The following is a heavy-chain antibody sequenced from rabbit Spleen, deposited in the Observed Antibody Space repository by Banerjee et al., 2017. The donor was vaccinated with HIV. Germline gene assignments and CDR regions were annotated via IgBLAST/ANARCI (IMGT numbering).Heavy chain of an antibody. CDR2: INTGSSGST. J-gene: IGHJ4*01. D-gene: IGHD1-1*01. V-gene: IGHV1S45*01. CDR3: ARFYVDSGGNWDL. CDR1: GFDFTNYY. Sequence: QEQVTETGGGLVQPGGSLTLSCKASGFDFTNYYITWVRQAPGKGLEWIARINTGSSGSTDYASWAKGRFTISKASSTTVTLQMTSLTAADTATYFCARFYVDSGGNWDLWGQGTLVTVS.